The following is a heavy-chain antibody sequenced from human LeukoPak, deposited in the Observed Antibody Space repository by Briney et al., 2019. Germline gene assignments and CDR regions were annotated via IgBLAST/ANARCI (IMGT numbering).Heavy chain of an antibody. CDR1: GGTFSSYA. V-gene: IGHV1-69*05. CDR2: IIPIFGTA. Sequence: ASVKVSCKASGGTFSSYAFSWVRQAPGQGLEWMGGIIPIFGTANYAQKFQGRVTITTDESTSTAYMELSSLRSEDTAVYYCARARSPSSGYLLRDHNWFDPWGQGTLVTVSS. CDR3: ARARSPSSGYLLRDHNWFDP. D-gene: IGHD3-22*01. J-gene: IGHJ5*02.